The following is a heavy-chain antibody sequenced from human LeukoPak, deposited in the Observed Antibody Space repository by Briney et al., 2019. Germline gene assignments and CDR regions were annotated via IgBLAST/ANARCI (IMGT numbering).Heavy chain of an antibody. Sequence: ASVKVSCKASGGTFISYAISWVRQAPGQGLEWMGGIIPIFGTANYAQKFQGRVTITADESTSTAYMELSSLRSEDTAVYYCARVGTVTYFDYWGQGTLVTVSS. CDR1: GGTFISYA. D-gene: IGHD4-17*01. CDR2: IIPIFGTA. CDR3: ARVGTVTYFDY. J-gene: IGHJ4*02. V-gene: IGHV1-69*13.